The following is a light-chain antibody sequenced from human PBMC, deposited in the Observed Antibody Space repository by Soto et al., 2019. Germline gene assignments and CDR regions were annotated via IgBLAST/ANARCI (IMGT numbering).Light chain of an antibody. CDR3: QQRSNWAPALT. CDR1: QSVSSY. V-gene: IGKV3-11*01. CDR2: DAS. Sequence: EIVLTQSPATLSLSPGERATLSCRASQSVSSYLAWYQQKPGQAPRLLIYDASNRATGIPARFSSSGSGTDFTLTISSLEPEDFAVYYCQQRSNWAPALTFSGGTKVDIK. J-gene: IGKJ4*01.